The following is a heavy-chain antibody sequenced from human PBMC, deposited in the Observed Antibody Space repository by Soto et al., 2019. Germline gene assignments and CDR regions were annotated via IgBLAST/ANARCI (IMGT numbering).Heavy chain of an antibody. V-gene: IGHV1-69*04. J-gene: IGHJ5*02. CDR3: ATDLLIGAAAGTRNWFDP. Sequence: SVKVSCKASGGTFSSYTISWVRQAPGQGLEWMGRIIPILGIANYAQKFQGRVTITADKSTSTAYMELSSLRSEDTAVYYCATDLLIGAAAGTRNWFDPWGQGTLVTVSS. D-gene: IGHD6-13*01. CDR2: IIPILGIA. CDR1: GGTFSSYT.